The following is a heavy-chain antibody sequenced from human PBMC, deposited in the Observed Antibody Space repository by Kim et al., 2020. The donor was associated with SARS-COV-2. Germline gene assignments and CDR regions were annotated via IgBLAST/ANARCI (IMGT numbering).Heavy chain of an antibody. V-gene: IGHV3-30*04. CDR1: GFTFSSYT. Sequence: GGSLRLSCAASGFTFSSYTIHWVRQAPGKGLEWVAVISYDGSNKYYADSVKGRFTISRDNSKNTLYLQMNSLRAEDTAVYYCARGPSGYHIDYWGQGTLVTVSS. J-gene: IGHJ4*02. CDR2: ISYDGSNK. CDR3: ARGPSGYHIDY. D-gene: IGHD3-3*01.